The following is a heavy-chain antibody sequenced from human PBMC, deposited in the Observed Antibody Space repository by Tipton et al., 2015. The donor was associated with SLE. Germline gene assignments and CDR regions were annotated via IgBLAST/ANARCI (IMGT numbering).Heavy chain of an antibody. V-gene: IGHV4-31*03. J-gene: IGHJ5*02. Sequence: TLSLTCTVSGASLSSGRSYWSWIRQRPGKGLEYIGYIYYTGSTYYNPSLKSRLTFSVDTSKNQFSLGLSSVTAADTAVYYCAREGVRPNNWFDPWGQGTLATVSS. CDR2: IYYTGST. D-gene: IGHD3-10*01. CDR3: AREGVRPNNWFDP. CDR1: GASLSSGRSY.